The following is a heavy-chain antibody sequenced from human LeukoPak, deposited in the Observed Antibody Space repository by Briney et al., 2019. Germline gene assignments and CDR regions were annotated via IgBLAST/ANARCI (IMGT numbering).Heavy chain of an antibody. CDR1: GYTFTSYY. CDR3: ARGIGQQLSTVGFDY. Sequence: ASXXVSCKASGYTFTSYYMHWVRQAPGQGLEWMGIINPSGGSTSYAQKFQGRVTMTRDTSTSTVYMELSSLRSEDTAVYYCARGIGQQLSTVGFDYWGQGTLVTVSS. D-gene: IGHD6-13*01. CDR2: INPSGGST. V-gene: IGHV1-46*01. J-gene: IGHJ4*02.